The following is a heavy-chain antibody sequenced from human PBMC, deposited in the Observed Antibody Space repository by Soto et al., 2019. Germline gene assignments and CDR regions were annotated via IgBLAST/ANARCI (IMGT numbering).Heavy chain of an antibody. CDR2: ISAYNYNT. CDR3: ARVVGALGHWFDP. CDR1: GYTFTSYG. J-gene: IGHJ5*02. D-gene: IGHD1-26*01. V-gene: IGHV1-18*01. Sequence: QVQLVQSGAEVKKPGASVKVSCKASGYTFTSYGLSWVRQAPGQGLEWMGRISAYNYNTNYAQKLQGRVTMTTDTSSSTAFMELRSLRPDDTAVYYCARVVGALGHWFDPWGQGTLVSVSS.